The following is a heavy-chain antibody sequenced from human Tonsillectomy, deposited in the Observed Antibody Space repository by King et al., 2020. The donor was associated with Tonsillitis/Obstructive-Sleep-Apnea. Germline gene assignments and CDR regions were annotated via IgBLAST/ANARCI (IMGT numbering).Heavy chain of an antibody. V-gene: IGHV3-23*04. Sequence: VQLVESGGGLVQPGGSLRLSCAASGFSFSSSAMSWVRQAPGKGLEGVSTVSGSGGVTYYADSVKGRFTVSRDNSKDTLYLQMNSLRAEDTALYFCAKDGRSTTPGYWGQGTLVTVSS. CDR2: VSGSGGVT. CDR3: AKDGRSTTPGY. D-gene: IGHD5/OR15-5a*01. CDR1: GFSFSSSA. J-gene: IGHJ4*02.